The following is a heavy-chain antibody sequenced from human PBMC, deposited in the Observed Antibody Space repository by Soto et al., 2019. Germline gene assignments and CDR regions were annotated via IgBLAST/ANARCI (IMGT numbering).Heavy chain of an antibody. V-gene: IGHV5-51*01. J-gene: IGHJ3*02. Sequence: RESLKISWKGSGYSFTSYWIGWVRQMPGKGLEWMGIIYPGDSDTRYSPSFQGQVTISADKSISTAYLQWSSLKASDTAMYYCARLHCITGTTGAFDIRGQRTVVIVS. CDR1: GYSFTSYW. D-gene: IGHD1-7*01. CDR3: ARLHCITGTTGAFDI. CDR2: IYPGDSDT.